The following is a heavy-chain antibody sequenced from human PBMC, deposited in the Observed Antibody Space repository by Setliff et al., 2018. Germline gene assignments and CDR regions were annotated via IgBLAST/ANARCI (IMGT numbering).Heavy chain of an antibody. Sequence: GESLKISCQASGYNFANHWIAWVRLMPGKGLEYMGRIDPCDSYADYSPSFEGLVTISADKSRTTVYLQWTSLQASDTALYLCARLGRERNTFAWLDAWGQGTQVTAPQ. V-gene: IGHV5-10-1*01. CDR2: IDPCDSYA. CDR3: ARLGRERNTFAWLDA. J-gene: IGHJ5*02. D-gene: IGHD1-1*01. CDR1: GYNFANHW.